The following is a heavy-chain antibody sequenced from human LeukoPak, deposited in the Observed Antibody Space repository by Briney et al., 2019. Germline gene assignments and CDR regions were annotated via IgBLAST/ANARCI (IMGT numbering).Heavy chain of an antibody. J-gene: IGHJ6*04. CDR2: ISGTGAST. V-gene: IGHV3-23*01. Sequence: GGSLRLSCAASGFTFSIYAMSWVRQVPGKGLEWVSGISGTGASTYYADSVKGRFTISRDNSKNTLYLQMNTLRAEDTAVYYCAKGVCDYVWGTPAVWGKGTTVTVSS. CDR3: AKGVCDYVWGTPAV. D-gene: IGHD3-16*01. CDR1: GFTFSIYA.